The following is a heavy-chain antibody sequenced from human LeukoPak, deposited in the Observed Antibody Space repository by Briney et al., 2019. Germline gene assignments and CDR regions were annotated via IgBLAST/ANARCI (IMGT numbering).Heavy chain of an antibody. Sequence: SETLSLTCTVSHYSINSGYYWGWIRQPPGKRLEWIASIHASGTTYYNPTPKSRLTISVDTSKNQISLNLTSVTAADAAVYYDGFDRAPWGQGTLVTVSS. D-gene: IGHD5-12*01. CDR1: HYSINSGYY. V-gene: IGHV4-38-2*02. CDR3: GFDRAP. CDR2: IHASGTT. J-gene: IGHJ5*02.